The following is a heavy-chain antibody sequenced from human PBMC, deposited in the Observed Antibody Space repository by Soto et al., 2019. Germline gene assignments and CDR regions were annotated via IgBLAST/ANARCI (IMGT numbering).Heavy chain of an antibody. CDR2: ISYDGSNK. J-gene: IGHJ4*02. D-gene: IGHD3-22*01. V-gene: IGHV3-30-3*01. CDR1: GFTFSSYA. CDR3: SSSYDSIGYYLSAAFDN. Sequence: GGSLRLSCAASGFTFSSYAMHWVRQAPGKGLEWVAVISYDGSNKYYADSVKGRFTISRDNSKNTLYLQMNSLRAEDTAVYYCSSSYDSIGYYLSAAFDNWGQGTLVTVSS.